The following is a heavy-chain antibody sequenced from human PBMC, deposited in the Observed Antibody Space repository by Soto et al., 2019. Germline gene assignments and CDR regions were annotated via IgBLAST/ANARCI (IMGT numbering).Heavy chain of an antibody. CDR3: ARGRIIVAGGFDP. Sequence: QVQLVQSGAEVKKPGASVKVTCKASGYTFTSYDIIWERQATGQGLEWMDWLNHSTGNTDSAEKVQGRLTITRNTAISTVYMELSSLSFEDTAVYYCARGRIIVAGGFDPWGQGTLVTVSS. J-gene: IGHJ5*02. CDR2: LNHSTGNT. D-gene: IGHD6-19*01. V-gene: IGHV1-8*01. CDR1: GYTFTSYD.